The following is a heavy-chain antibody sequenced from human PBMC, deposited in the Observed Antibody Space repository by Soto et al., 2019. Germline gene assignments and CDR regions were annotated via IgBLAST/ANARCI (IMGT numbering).Heavy chain of an antibody. V-gene: IGHV4-59*01. CDR2: IYYSGST. Sequence: QVQLQESGPGLVKPSETLSLTCTVSGGSISSYYWSWIRQPPGKGLEWIGNIYYSGSTNYNPSLKSRVTISVDTSKNQFSLKLSSVTAADTAVYYCARIGDEGNWFDPWGQGTLVTVSS. D-gene: IGHD3-16*01. J-gene: IGHJ5*02. CDR1: GGSISSYY. CDR3: ARIGDEGNWFDP.